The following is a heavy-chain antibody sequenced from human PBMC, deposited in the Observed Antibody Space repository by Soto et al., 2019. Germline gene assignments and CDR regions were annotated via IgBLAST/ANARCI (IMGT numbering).Heavy chain of an antibody. J-gene: IGHJ6*02. V-gene: IGHV3-30-3*01. D-gene: IGHD5-12*01. CDR2: ISYDGSNK. CDR3: ARERRLRYYYYGMDV. CDR1: GFTFSSYA. Sequence: GGSLRLSCAASGFTFSSYAMHWVRQAPGKGLEWVAVISYDGSNKYYADSVKGRFTISRDNSKNTLYLQMNSLRAEDTAVYYCARERRLRYYYYGMDVWGQGTTVTVSS.